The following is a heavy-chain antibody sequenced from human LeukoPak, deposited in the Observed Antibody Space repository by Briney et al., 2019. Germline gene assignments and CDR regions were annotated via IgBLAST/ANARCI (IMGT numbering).Heavy chain of an antibody. Sequence: SETLSLTCAVYGGSFSGYYWSWIRQPPGKGLEWIGYIYHSGSTYYNPSLKSRVTISVDRSKNQFSLKLSSVTAADTAVYYCARVLSAADPFDYWGQGTLVTVSS. CDR3: ARVLSAADPFDY. D-gene: IGHD6-13*01. J-gene: IGHJ4*02. CDR1: GGSFSGYY. V-gene: IGHV4-34*01. CDR2: IYHSGST.